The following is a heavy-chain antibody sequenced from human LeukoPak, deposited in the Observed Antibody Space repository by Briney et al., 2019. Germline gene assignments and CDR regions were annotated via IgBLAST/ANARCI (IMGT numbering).Heavy chain of an antibody. J-gene: IGHJ4*02. Sequence: SETLSLTCAVYGGSFSGYYWSWIRQTPGKGLEWIGEINHSGSTNYNPSLKSRVTISVDTSKNQFSLKLSSVTAADTAVYYCARGSRDFWSGYYRDYFDYWGQGTLVTVSS. D-gene: IGHD3-3*01. V-gene: IGHV4-34*01. CDR3: ARGSRDFWSGYYRDYFDY. CDR1: GGSFSGYY. CDR2: INHSGST.